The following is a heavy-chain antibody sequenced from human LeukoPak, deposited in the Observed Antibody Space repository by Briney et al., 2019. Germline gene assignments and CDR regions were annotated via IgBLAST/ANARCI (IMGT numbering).Heavy chain of an antibody. V-gene: IGHV3-21*01. CDR2: ISSSSSYI. CDR3: ARDDHDYYGPDV. CDR1: GFTFSSYS. J-gene: IGHJ6*02. D-gene: IGHD3-10*01. Sequence: GGSLTLSCAASGFTFSSYSMNWVRQAPGKGLEWVSSISSSSSYIYYADSVKGRFTISRDNAKNSLYLQMNSLRAEDTAVYYCARDDHDYYGPDVWGQGTTVTVSS.